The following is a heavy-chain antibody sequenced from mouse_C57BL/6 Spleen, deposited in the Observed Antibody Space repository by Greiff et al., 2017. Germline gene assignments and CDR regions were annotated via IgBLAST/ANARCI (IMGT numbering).Heavy chain of an antibody. V-gene: IGHV1-69*01. Sequence: VQLQQPGAELVMPGASVKLSCKASGYTFTSYWMHWVKQRPGQGLEWIGEIDPSDSYTNYNQKFKGKSTLTVDKSSSTAYMQLSSLTSEDSAVYYCAVGKVGRGFAYWGQGTLVTVSA. CDR1: GYTFTSYW. J-gene: IGHJ3*01. CDR2: IDPSDSYT. D-gene: IGHD4-1*01. CDR3: AVGKVGRGFAY.